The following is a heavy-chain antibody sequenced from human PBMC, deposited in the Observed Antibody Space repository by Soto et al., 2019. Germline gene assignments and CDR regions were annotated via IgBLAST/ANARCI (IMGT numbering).Heavy chain of an antibody. CDR3: ARGRYCSSTSCYTKYYYYYGMDV. CDR2: INHSGST. Sequence: NPSETLSLTCAVYGGSFSGYYWGWIRQPPGKGLEWIGEINHSGSTNYNPSLKSRVTISVDTSKNQFSLKLSSVTAADTAVYYCARGRYCSSTSCYTKYYYYYGMDVWGQGTTVTVSS. J-gene: IGHJ6*02. V-gene: IGHV4-34*01. CDR1: GGSFSGYY. D-gene: IGHD2-2*02.